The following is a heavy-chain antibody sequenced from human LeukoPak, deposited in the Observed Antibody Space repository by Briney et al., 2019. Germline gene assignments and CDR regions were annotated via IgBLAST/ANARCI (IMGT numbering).Heavy chain of an antibody. D-gene: IGHD6-25*01. CDR3: ARDPETWQAA. CDR2: ISPIFATA. J-gene: IGHJ4*02. Sequence: GASVKVSCKASGGTFSSYAISWVRQAPGQGLEWMGRISPIFATANYAQKFQGRVTMTRDTSTSTVYMELSSLRSEDTAVYYCARDPETWQAAWGQGTLVTVSS. CDR1: GGTFSSYA. V-gene: IGHV1-69*05.